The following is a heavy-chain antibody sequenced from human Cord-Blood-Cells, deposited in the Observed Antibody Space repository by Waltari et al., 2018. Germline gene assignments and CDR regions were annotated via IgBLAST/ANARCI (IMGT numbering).Heavy chain of an antibody. CDR1: GFPFSSYA. D-gene: IGHD3-9*01. CDR3: ASRYNY. CDR2: ISYDGSNK. V-gene: IGHV3-30*04. Sequence: QVQLVESGGGVVQPGRSLRLSCAASGFPFSSYAMHWVRQAPGKGLEWVAVISYDGSNKYYADSVKGRFTISRDNSKNTLYLQMNSLRAEDTAVYYCASRYNYWGQGTLVTVSS. J-gene: IGHJ4*02.